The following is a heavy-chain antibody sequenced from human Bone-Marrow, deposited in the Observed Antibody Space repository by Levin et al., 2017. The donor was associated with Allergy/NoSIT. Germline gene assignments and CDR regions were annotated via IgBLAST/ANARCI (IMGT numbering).Heavy chain of an antibody. Sequence: ASVKVSCAASGFTFSTYSMTWVRQAPGKGLEWVSSITSSSSSIYYADSLKGRFTISRDNAKNSLYLQMNSLKAEETALYYCAGGKYSSAWYTYWGQGTLVTVSS. D-gene: IGHD6-19*01. CDR1: GFTFSTYS. V-gene: IGHV3-21*01. CDR3: AGGKYSSAWYTY. J-gene: IGHJ4*02. CDR2: ITSSSSSI.